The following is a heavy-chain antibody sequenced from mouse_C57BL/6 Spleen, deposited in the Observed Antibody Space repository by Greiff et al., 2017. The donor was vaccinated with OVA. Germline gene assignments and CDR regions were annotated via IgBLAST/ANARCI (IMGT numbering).Heavy chain of an antibody. D-gene: IGHD2-4*01. CDR1: GYTFTSYW. Sequence: QVQLQQPGAELVRPGSSVKLSCKASGYTFTSYWMHWVKQRPIQGLEWIGNIDPSDSETHYNQKFKDKATLTVDKSSSTAYMQLSSLTSEDSAVYDCARGNYDDYDGPLYYAMDYWGQGTSVTVSS. J-gene: IGHJ4*01. V-gene: IGHV1-52*01. CDR3: ARGNYDDYDGPLYYAMDY. CDR2: IDPSDSET.